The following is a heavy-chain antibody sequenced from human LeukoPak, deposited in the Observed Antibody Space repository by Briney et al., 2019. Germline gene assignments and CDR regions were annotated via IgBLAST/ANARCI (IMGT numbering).Heavy chain of an antibody. Sequence: SETLSLTCTVSGASISSYYWSWIRQPPGKGLEWIGYIYYSGSTYYNPSLKSRVTISVDTSKNQFSLKLSSVTAADTAVYYCARDPYDILTGPYYYYGMDVWGQGTTVTVSS. D-gene: IGHD3-9*01. V-gene: IGHV4-30-4*08. J-gene: IGHJ6*02. CDR1: GASISSYY. CDR2: IYYSGST. CDR3: ARDPYDILTGPYYYYGMDV.